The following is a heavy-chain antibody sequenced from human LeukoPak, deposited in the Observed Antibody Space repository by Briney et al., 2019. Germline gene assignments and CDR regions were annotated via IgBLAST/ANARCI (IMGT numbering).Heavy chain of an antibody. J-gene: IGHJ1*01. CDR3: ARLGASSGWYGLYFQH. V-gene: IGHV4-61*05. CDR2: IYYSGST. D-gene: IGHD6-19*01. Sequence: SETLSLTCTVSGGSIRSSSYYWSWIRQPPGQGPEWIGYIYYSGSTNYNPSLKSRVTISVDTSKNQFSLKLSSVTAADTAVYYCARLGASSGWYGLYFQHWGQGTLVTVSS. CDR1: GGSIRSSSYY.